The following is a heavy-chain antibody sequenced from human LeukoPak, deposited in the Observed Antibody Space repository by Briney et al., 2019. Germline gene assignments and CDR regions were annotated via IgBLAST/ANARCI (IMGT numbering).Heavy chain of an antibody. CDR2: INPNSGGT. CDR1: GYTFTGYY. D-gene: IGHD1/OR15-1a*01. V-gene: IGHV1-2*02. Sequence: ASVKVSCKASGYTFTGYYMHWVRQAPGQGLEWMGWINPNSGGTNYAQKFQGRVTMTRDTSISTAYMELSSLRSEDTAVYYCARAHAYFNNVGGYYYYYMDVWGKGTTVTVSS. CDR3: ARAHAYFNNVGGYYYYYMDV. J-gene: IGHJ6*03.